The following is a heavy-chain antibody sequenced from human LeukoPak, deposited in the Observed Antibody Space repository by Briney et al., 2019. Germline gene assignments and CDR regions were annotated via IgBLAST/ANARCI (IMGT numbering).Heavy chain of an antibody. CDR2: IHYSGTT. D-gene: IGHD3-10*01. CDR3: ARHSMVRGVKSWFDP. Sequence: SETLSLTCTVSGGSISTYYWSWIRQPPGKGLEWIGYIHYSGTTNYNPSLKSRVTISVDTSKNQFSLKLSSVTAADTAVYYCARHSMVRGVKSWFDPWGQGTLVTVSS. CDR1: GGSISTYY. V-gene: IGHV4-59*08. J-gene: IGHJ5*02.